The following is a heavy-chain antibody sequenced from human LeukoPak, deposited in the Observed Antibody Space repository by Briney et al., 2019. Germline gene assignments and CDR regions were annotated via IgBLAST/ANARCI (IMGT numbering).Heavy chain of an antibody. CDR1: GLTVTNAW. Sequence: AGGSLRLSCAASGLTVTNAWMNWVRQAPGKGLEWVGRIASKTDGGTTDYAAPVKGRFTISRDDSKNTLYLQMNSLKTEDTAIYYCTTDLGYSSSDFDYWGQGTLVTVSS. V-gene: IGHV3-15*04. J-gene: IGHJ4*02. CDR2: IASKTDGGTT. CDR3: TTDLGYSSSDFDY. D-gene: IGHD6-13*01.